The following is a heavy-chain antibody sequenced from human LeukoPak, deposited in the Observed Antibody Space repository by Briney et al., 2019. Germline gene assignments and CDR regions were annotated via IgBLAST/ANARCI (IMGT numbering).Heavy chain of an antibody. D-gene: IGHD3-3*01. J-gene: IGHJ6*03. CDR1: GWSFSGYY. CDR3: ARTGPRDFWSGRYYYYYYMDV. Sequence: SETLSLTCAVYGWSFSGYYWSWIRQPPGKGLEWIGEINHSGSTNYNPSLKSRVTISVDTSKNQFSLKLSSVTAADTAVYYCARTGPRDFWSGRYYYYYYMDVWGKGTTVTVSS. CDR2: INHSGST. V-gene: IGHV4-34*01.